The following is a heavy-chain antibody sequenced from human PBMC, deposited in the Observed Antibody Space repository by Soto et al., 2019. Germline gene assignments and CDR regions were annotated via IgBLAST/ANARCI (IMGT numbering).Heavy chain of an antibody. D-gene: IGHD1-26*01. CDR3: AKVFGNYSAFDY. J-gene: IGHJ4*02. V-gene: IGHV3-30*18. CDR1: GFSFSTYG. CDR2: ISNDGSNK. Sequence: QVHLVESGGGVVQPGRSLRLSCAASGFSFSTYGMHWVRQAPGKGLEWVAFISNDGSNKYYADSVKGRFTISRDNSKTTLDLQMNSLRAEDTAVYSCAKVFGNYSAFDYWGQGTLVTVSS.